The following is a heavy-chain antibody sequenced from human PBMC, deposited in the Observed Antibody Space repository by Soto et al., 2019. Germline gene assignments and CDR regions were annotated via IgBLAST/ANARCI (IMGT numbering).Heavy chain of an antibody. Sequence: GGSLRLSCAASGFTFSSYGMHRVRQAPGKGLEWVAVISYDGSNKYYADSVKGRFTISRDNSKNTLYLQMNSLRAEDTAVYYCAKEWGGYDFYAFDIWGQGTMVTVSS. V-gene: IGHV3-30*18. D-gene: IGHD5-12*01. J-gene: IGHJ3*02. CDR3: AKEWGGYDFYAFDI. CDR2: ISYDGSNK. CDR1: GFTFSSYG.